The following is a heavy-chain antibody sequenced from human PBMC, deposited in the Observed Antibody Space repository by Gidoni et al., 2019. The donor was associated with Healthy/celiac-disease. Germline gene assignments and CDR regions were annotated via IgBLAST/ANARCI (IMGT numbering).Heavy chain of an antibody. V-gene: IGHV3-30*18. J-gene: IGHJ4*02. Sequence: QVQLVESGGGVVQPGRSLRLSCAASGFTFSSYGMHWGRQAPGKGLELVAVISYDGSNKYYADSVKGRFTISRDNSKNTLYLQMNSLRAEDTAVYYCAKDTGGGVHYDSSGLPDYWGQGTLVTVSS. CDR1: GFTFSSYG. CDR2: ISYDGSNK. CDR3: AKDTGGGVHYDSSGLPDY. D-gene: IGHD3-22*01.